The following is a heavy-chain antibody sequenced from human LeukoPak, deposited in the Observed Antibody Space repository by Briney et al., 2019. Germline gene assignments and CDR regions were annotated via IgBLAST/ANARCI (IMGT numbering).Heavy chain of an antibody. CDR3: ARVQSEITMARGVIKYYYYGMDV. J-gene: IGHJ6*04. CDR2: ISSSSSYI. V-gene: IGHV3-21*01. Sequence: GGSLRLSCAASGFTFSSYSMNWVRQAPGKGLEWVSSISSSSSYIYYADSVKGRFTISRDNAKNSLYLQMNSLRAEDTAVYYCARVQSEITMARGVIKYYYYGMDVWGKGTTVTVSS. CDR1: GFTFSSYS. D-gene: IGHD3-10*01.